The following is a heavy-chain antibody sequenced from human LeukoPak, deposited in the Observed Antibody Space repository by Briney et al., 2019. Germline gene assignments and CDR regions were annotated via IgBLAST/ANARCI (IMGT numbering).Heavy chain of an antibody. V-gene: IGHV4-59*01. Sequence: SETLSLTCTVSGGSISSYYWSWIRQPPGKGLEWIGYIYYSGSTNYNPSLKSRVTISVDTSKKQFSLKLSSVTAADTAVYYCARGGYCTNGVCWNYYYYYYMDVWGKGTTVTVSS. CDR1: GGSISSYY. D-gene: IGHD2-8*01. CDR3: ARGGYCTNGVCWNYYYYYYMDV. CDR2: IYYSGST. J-gene: IGHJ6*03.